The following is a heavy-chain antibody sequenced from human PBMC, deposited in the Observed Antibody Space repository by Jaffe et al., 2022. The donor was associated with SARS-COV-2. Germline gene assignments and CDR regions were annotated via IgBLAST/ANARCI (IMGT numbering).Heavy chain of an antibody. V-gene: IGHV4-59*01. CDR3: ARGSLRQFDY. D-gene: IGHD1-26*01. CDR1: GGSISSYY. Sequence: QVQLQESGPGLVKPSETLSLTCTVSGGSISSYYWSWIRQPPGKGLEWIGYIYYSGSTNYNPSLKSRVTISVDTSKNQFSLKLSSVTAADTAVYYCARGSLRQFDYWGQGTLVTVSS. J-gene: IGHJ4*02. CDR2: IYYSGST.